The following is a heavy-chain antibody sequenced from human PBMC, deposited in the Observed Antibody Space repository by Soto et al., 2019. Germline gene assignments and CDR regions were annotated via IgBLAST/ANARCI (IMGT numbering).Heavy chain of an antibody. CDR2: ISYDGSNK. D-gene: IGHD2-15*01. V-gene: IGHV3-30*14. CDR1: GFTFSSYA. Sequence: QVQLVESGGGVVQPGRSLRLSCAASGFTFSSYAMHWVRQAPGKGLEWVAVISYDGSNKYYADSVKGRFTIPRDNSKNTLYVQMNSLRADDTAVYYCARDHYRYCSGVSCYSFYWGQGTLV. J-gene: IGHJ4*02. CDR3: ARDHYRYCSGVSCYSFY.